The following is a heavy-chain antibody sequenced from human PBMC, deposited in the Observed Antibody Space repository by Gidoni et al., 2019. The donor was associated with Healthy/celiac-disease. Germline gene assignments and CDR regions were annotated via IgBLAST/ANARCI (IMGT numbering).Heavy chain of an antibody. Sequence: EVQLLESGGGLVQPGGSLRLSCAASGFTFSSYAMSWVRQAPGKGLEWVSAISGSGGSTYYADSVKGRFTISRDNSKNTLYLQMNSLRAEDTAVYYCAKDSRELPPGIAAAGLVAFDIWGQGTMVTVSS. CDR3: AKDSRELPPGIAAAGLVAFDI. V-gene: IGHV3-23*01. CDR2: ISGSGGST. J-gene: IGHJ3*02. D-gene: IGHD6-13*01. CDR1: GFTFSSYA.